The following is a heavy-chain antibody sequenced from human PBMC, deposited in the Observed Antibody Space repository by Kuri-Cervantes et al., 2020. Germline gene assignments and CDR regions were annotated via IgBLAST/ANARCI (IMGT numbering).Heavy chain of an antibody. V-gene: IGHV3-33*01. Sequence: SLKISCAASGFTFSSYGMHWVRQAPGKGLEWVALIWYDGSNKYYADSVKGRFTISRDNSKNTLYLQMNSLKTEDTAVYYCTTDPRDWGQGTLVTVSS. J-gene: IGHJ4*02. CDR3: TTDPRD. CDR2: IWYDGSNK. CDR1: GFTFSSYG.